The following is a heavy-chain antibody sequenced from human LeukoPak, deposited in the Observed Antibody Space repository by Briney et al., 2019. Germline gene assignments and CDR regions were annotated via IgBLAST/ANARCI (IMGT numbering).Heavy chain of an antibody. J-gene: IGHJ4*02. CDR1: SGSISSYY. D-gene: IGHD3-10*01. CDR3: ARVSGLLWFGELKYYFDY. V-gene: IGHV4-59*01. Sequence: PSETLSLTCTVSSGSISSYYWSWIRQPPGKGLEWIGYIYYSGSTKYNPSVKSRVTISVDTSKNQFSLKLSSVTAADTAVYYCARVSGLLWFGELKYYFDYWGQGTLVTVSS. CDR2: IYYSGST.